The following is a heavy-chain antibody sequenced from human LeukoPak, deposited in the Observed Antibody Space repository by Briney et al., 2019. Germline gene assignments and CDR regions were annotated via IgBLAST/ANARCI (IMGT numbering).Heavy chain of an antibody. CDR3: ARGNILTGYCFDF. V-gene: IGHV4-34*01. Sequence: PSETLSLTCAVYGGSITGYYWSWIRQTPGRGLEWVGEIHYTGATTYNPSLKSRATISTDTCKNQFSLRLSSVTAADKAVYYCARGNILTGYCFDFWGQGALVTVPS. D-gene: IGHD3-9*01. J-gene: IGHJ4*02. CDR2: IHYTGAT. CDR1: GGSITGYY.